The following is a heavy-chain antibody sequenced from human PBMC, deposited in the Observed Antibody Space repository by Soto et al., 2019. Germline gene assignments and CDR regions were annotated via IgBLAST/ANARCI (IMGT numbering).Heavy chain of an antibody. CDR2: ISYDGSNK. CDR3: ARTLWSDYYYYGMDV. V-gene: IGHV3-30*03. D-gene: IGHD3-10*01. Sequence: GGSLRLSCAASGFTFSSYGMHWVRQAPGKGLEWVAVISYDGSNKYYADSVKGRFTISRDNSKNTLYLQMNSLRAEDTAVYYCARTLWSDYYYYGMDVWGQGTTVTVSS. CDR1: GFTFSSYG. J-gene: IGHJ6*02.